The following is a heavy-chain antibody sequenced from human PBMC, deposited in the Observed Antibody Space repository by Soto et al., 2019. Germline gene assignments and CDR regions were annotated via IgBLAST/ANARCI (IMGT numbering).Heavy chain of an antibody. CDR1: GFTFSSYG. CDR3: AKDLDPLRYFDWLLSAIDY. J-gene: IGHJ4*02. CDR2: ISHDGSNK. V-gene: IGHV3-30*18. Sequence: GGSLRLSCAASGFTFSSYGMHWVHQAPGKGLEWVAVISHDGSNKYYADSVKGRFTISRDNSKNTLYLQMNSLRAEDTAVYYCAKDLDPLRYFDWLLSAIDYWGQGTLVTVSS. D-gene: IGHD3-9*01.